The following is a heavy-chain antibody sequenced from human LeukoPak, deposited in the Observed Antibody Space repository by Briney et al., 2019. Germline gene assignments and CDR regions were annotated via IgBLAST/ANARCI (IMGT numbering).Heavy chain of an antibody. J-gene: IGHJ4*02. V-gene: IGHV1-2*06. Sequence: ASVKVSCKASGYTFTGYYMHWVRQAPGQGHEWMGRINPNSGDTNYAQKFQGRVTMTRDTSITTAYMELSGLRSDDTAVYYCAKSQKGYFDYWGQGTLVTVSS. CDR2: INPNSGDT. CDR1: GYTFTGYY. CDR3: AKSQKGYFDY.